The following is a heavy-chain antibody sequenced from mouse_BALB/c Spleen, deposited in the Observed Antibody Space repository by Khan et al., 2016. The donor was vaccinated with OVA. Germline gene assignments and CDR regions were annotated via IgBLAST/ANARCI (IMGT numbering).Heavy chain of an antibody. J-gene: IGHJ2*01. V-gene: IGHV3-2*02. CDR1: GYSITSDYA. CDR2: ISYSGNT. Sequence: EVQLQESGPGLVQPSQSLSLTCTVTGYSITSDYAWNWIRQFPGNKLEWMGYISYSGNTKYNPSLKSRISITRDTSENQFFLQLNSVTIEDTATYYCARIYGGDFDYWGEGTTLTVSS. CDR3: ARIYGGDFDY. D-gene: IGHD1-1*01.